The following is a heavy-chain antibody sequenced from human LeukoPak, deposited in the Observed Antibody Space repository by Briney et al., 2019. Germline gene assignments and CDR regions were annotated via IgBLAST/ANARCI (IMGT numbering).Heavy chain of an antibody. V-gene: IGHV4-59*11. CDR3: AKDLDVYNWFDS. CDR1: GGSISTHY. D-gene: IGHD5-24*01. Sequence: SETLSLTCTVSGGSISTHYWNWIRQPPGRGLEWIAYISYSGYTNYNPSLKSRVIISLDTSKNQFSLNLSSVTAADTAVYYCAKDLDVYNWFDSWGQGTLVTVSA. CDR2: ISYSGYT. J-gene: IGHJ5*01.